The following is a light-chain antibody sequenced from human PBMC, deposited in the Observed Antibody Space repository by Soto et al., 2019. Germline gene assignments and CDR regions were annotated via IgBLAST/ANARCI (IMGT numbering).Light chain of an antibody. CDR2: DAS. CDR1: QSVSGY. CDR3: QQRSNWPIT. J-gene: IGKJ5*01. Sequence: EIVLTQSPVTLSLSPGEGATLSCRASQSVSGYVAWYQQKPGQAPRLLIYDASNMATGVPTRFSGSGSGTDFTLTIGNLEPEDFAVYYCQQRSNWPITFGQGTRLEIK. V-gene: IGKV3-11*01.